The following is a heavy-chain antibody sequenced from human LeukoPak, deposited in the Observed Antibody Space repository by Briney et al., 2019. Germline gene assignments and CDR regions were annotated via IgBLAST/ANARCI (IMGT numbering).Heavy chain of an antibody. CDR1: GFTFSSYA. CDR2: ISYDGSNK. CDR3: ARVPRQLVQPSGVYYYYMDV. D-gene: IGHD6-13*01. J-gene: IGHJ6*03. V-gene: IGHV3-30-3*01. Sequence: GGSLRLSCAASGFTFSSYAMHWVRQAPGKGLEWVAVISYDGSNKYYADSVKGRFTISRDNSKNTLYLQMNSLRAEDTAVYYCARVPRQLVQPSGVYYYYMDVWGKGTTVTVSS.